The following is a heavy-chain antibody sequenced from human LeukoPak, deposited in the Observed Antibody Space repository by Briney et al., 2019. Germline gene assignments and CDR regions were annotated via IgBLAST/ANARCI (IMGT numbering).Heavy chain of an antibody. CDR1: GDSISSGDYY. J-gene: IGHJ5*02. V-gene: IGHV4-61*02. Sequence: PSQTLSLTCTVSGDSISSGDYYWSWIRQPAGKGLEWIGRIYTSGSTNYNPSLKSRVTISVDTSKNQFSLKLSSVTAADTAVYYCASSTVAAAHWFDPWGQGTLVTVSS. D-gene: IGHD6-13*01. CDR3: ASSTVAAAHWFDP. CDR2: IYTSGST.